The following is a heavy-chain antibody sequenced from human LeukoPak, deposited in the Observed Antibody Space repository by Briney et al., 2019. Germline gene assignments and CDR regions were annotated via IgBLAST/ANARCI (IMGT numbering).Heavy chain of an antibody. CDR1: GFTFSSYA. CDR2: ISGSGGST. Sequence: GGSLRLSCAASGFTFSSYAMSWVRQAPGKGLEWVSAISGSGGSTYYADSVKGRFTISRDNSKNTLYLQMNSLRAEDTAVYYCAKGYLPVDYYYYYMDVWGKGTTVTVSS. J-gene: IGHJ6*03. D-gene: IGHD4-23*01. CDR3: AKGYLPVDYYYYYMDV. V-gene: IGHV3-23*01.